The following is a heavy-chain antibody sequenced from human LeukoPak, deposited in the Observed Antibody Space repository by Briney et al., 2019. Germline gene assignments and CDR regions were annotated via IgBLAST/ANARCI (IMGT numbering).Heavy chain of an antibody. CDR2: ITGSGAGT. D-gene: IGHD6-13*01. CDR3: ARERLYSSSWATPDY. CDR1: GFTFSNYA. Sequence: GGSLRLSCAASGFTFSNYALIWVRQAPERGLQWVSAITGSGAGTYYEDSVEGRFTISRDNSKNTLYLQGNSLRAEDTAVYYCARERLYSSSWATPDYWGQGTLVTVSS. V-gene: IGHV3-23*01. J-gene: IGHJ4*02.